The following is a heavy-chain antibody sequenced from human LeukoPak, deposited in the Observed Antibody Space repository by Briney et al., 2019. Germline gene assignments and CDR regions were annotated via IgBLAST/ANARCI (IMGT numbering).Heavy chain of an antibody. CDR3: ATQESGSYYDY. CDR1: GGSISSYY. V-gene: IGHV4-59*08. J-gene: IGHJ4*02. CDR2: IYYSGST. D-gene: IGHD1-26*01. Sequence: PSDTLSLTCTVSGGSISSYYWSWIRQPPGKALECIGYIYYSGSTNYNPSLKSRVTISVDTSKNQFSLKLSSVTAADTAVYYCATQESGSYYDYWGQGTLVTVSS.